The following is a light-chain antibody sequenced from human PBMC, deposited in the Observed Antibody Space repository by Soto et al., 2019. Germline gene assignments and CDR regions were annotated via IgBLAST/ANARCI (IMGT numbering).Light chain of an antibody. V-gene: IGKV2D-29*02. CDR1: QGLLHFPGETF. Sequence: DVVMTQTPLSLSVAPGQPASISCKLSQGLLHFPGETFLFWYLQKPGQSPQLLIYEVSTRVSGVPDRFSGSGSGTDFTLEISRVETDDVGIYYCMQSTQLPPTFGQGTRLGIE. CDR2: EVS. J-gene: IGKJ5*01. CDR3: MQSTQLPPT.